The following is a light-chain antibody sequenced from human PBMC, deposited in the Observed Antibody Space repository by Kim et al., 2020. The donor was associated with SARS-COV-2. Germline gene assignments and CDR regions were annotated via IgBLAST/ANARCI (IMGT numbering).Light chain of an antibody. Sequence: PGERATLSCRASQSVSSIYLAWYQQQPGQAPRLLLYGASSGATGIPDRFSGSGSGTDFTLTISRLEPEDFAVYYCQQYESPPMYTFGQGTKAEI. J-gene: IGKJ2*01. CDR2: GAS. CDR3: QQYESPPMYT. V-gene: IGKV3-20*01. CDR1: QSVSSIY.